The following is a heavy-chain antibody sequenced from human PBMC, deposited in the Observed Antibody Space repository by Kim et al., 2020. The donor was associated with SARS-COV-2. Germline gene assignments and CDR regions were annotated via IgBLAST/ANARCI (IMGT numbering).Heavy chain of an antibody. CDR3: ARPRGRFLEWLSLHSNWFDP. Sequence: SETLSLTCTVSGGSISSSSYYWGWIRQPPGKGLEWIGSIYYSGSTYYNPSLKSRVTISVDTSKNQFSLKLSSVTAADTAVYYCARPRGRFLEWLSLHSNWFDPWGQGTLVTVSS. J-gene: IGHJ5*02. D-gene: IGHD3-3*01. CDR2: IYYSGST. CDR1: GGSISSSSYY. V-gene: IGHV4-39*01.